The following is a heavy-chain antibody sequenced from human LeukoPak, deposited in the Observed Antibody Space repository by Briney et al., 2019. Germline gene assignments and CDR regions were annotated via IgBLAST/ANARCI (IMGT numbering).Heavy chain of an antibody. V-gene: IGHV5-51*01. CDR1: GYSFTTHW. J-gene: IGHJ5*02. CDR2: IFPDDSNT. D-gene: IGHD3-16*01. CDR3: ARLEEDLTLGVAGYWFVP. Sequence: GESLKISCKGSGYSFTTHWIGWVRQMPGKGLEWMGIIFPDDSNTRYSPSFQGQVTLSADKSINTAYLQWSSLRASDTAMYYCARLEEDLTLGVAGYWFVPWGQGTLVTVSS.